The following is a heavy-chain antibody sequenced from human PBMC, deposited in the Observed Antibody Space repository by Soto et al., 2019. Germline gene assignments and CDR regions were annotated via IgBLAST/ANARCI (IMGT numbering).Heavy chain of an antibody. CDR1: GFTFSRYA. J-gene: IGHJ4*02. CDR2: ISGSGGST. Sequence: VGSLRLSCAASGFTFSRYAMSWGRQAPGKGLEWVSAISGSGGSTYYADSVKGRFTISRDNSKNTLYLQMNSLRAEDTAVYYCAKDQIPGSYSRGYFDYWGQGTRVTAPQ. D-gene: IGHD3-10*01. V-gene: IGHV3-23*01. CDR3: AKDQIPGSYSRGYFDY.